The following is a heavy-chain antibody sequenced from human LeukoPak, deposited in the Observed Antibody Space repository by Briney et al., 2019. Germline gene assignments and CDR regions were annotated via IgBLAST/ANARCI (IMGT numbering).Heavy chain of an antibody. V-gene: IGHV4-34*01. CDR2: INHSGST. CDR1: GGSFSGYY. Sequence: SETLSLTCAVYGGSFSGYYWSWIRQPPGKGLEWIGEINHSGSTNYNPSLKSRVTISVDTSKNQFSLKLSSVTAAETAVYYCATQFPENWFDPWGQGTLVTVSP. CDR3: ATQFPENWFDP. J-gene: IGHJ5*02.